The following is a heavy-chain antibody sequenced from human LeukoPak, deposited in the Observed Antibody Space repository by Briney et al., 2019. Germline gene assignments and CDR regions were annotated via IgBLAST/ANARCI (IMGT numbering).Heavy chain of an antibody. Sequence: SETLSLTCTVSGGSISTYYWSWIRQPPGKGLEWIGYIYYSGSTNYNPSLKSRVTISVDTSKNQFSLNLSSVTAADTAVYYCARAPPSYCSRPSCYPTAPLDYWGQGTLVTVSS. CDR1: GGSISTYY. CDR3: ARAPPSYCSRPSCYPTAPLDY. CDR2: IYYSGST. D-gene: IGHD2-2*01. J-gene: IGHJ4*02. V-gene: IGHV4-59*01.